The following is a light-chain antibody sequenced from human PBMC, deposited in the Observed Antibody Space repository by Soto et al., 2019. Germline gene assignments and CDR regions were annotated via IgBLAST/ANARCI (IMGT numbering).Light chain of an antibody. V-gene: IGKV3-15*01. Sequence: IVMPQSPSTLSVSPGERATLSCRASQSVSSNFAWYQQKPGQAPRLLIYGASTGATGIPARFSGSGSGTEFTLSISSLQSEDFAVYSCQQYDNWPSTFGQGTKVDIK. CDR1: QSVSSN. CDR3: QQYDNWPST. CDR2: GAS. J-gene: IGKJ1*01.